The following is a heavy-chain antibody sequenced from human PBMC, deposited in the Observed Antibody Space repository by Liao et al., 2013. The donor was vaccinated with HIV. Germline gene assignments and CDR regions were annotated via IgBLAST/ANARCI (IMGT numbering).Heavy chain of an antibody. D-gene: IGHD3-10*01. CDR3: ARDVRPGSYFDY. CDR1: GGSISSGSYY. J-gene: IGHJ4*02. Sequence: QVQLQESGPGLVKPSQTLSLTCTVSGGSISSGSYYWSWIRQPAGKGLEWIGRIYTTGSTNYNPSLKSRVTMSVDTSKNQFSLKLSSVTAADTAVYYCARDVRPGSYFDYWGQGTLVTVSS. V-gene: IGHV4-61*02. CDR2: IYTTGST.